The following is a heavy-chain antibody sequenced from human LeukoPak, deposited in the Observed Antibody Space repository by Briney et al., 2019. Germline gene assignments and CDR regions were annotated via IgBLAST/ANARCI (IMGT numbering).Heavy chain of an antibody. J-gene: IGHJ6*02. CDR3: AKKLRLRYFDQPYYYYGMDV. V-gene: IGHV3-23*01. CDR2: ISGSGGST. CDR1: GFPFSSYA. Sequence: GGSLNPSCEASGFPFSSYAISWVRQAPGKGLEWVSAISGSGGSTYYADSVKGRFTISRDNSKNTLYLQMNSLRAEDTAVYYCAKKLRLRYFDQPYYYYGMDVWGQGTTVTVSS. D-gene: IGHD3-9*01.